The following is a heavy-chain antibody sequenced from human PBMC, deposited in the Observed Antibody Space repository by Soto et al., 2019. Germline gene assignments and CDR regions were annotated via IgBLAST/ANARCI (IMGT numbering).Heavy chain of an antibody. J-gene: IGHJ4*02. V-gene: IGHV1-18*04. CDR1: GYTFTGYY. Sequence: ASVKVSCKASGYTFTGYYMHWVRQAPGQGLEWMGWISAYNGNTNYAQKLQGRVTMTTDTSTSTAYMELRSLRSDDTAVYYCARGSRTSYCSSTSCLDYWGQGTLVTVSS. D-gene: IGHD2-2*01. CDR2: ISAYNGNT. CDR3: ARGSRTSYCSSTSCLDY.